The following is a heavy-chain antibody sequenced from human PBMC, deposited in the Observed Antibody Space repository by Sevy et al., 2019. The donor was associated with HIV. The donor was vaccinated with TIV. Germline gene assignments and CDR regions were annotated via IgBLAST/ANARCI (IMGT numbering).Heavy chain of an antibody. J-gene: IGHJ4*02. CDR1: GGSISSYY. D-gene: IGHD5-12*01. CDR2: IYYSGST. Sequence: SETLSLTCTVSGGSISSYYWSWIRQPPGKGLEWIGYIYYSGSTNYNPSLKSRVTISVDTSKNQFSLKLSSVTGADTAVYYCAGLSGYATSNWGQGTLVTVSS. CDR3: AGLSGYATSN. V-gene: IGHV4-59*01.